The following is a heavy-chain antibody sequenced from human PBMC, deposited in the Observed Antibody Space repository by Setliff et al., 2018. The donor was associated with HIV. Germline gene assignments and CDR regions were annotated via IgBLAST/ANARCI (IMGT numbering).Heavy chain of an antibody. CDR2: IGTGGDT. Sequence: LRLSCATSGFAFSDYDFHWVRQVTGEGLEWVSAIGTGGDTYYADSVKGRFTISRENAKNSLYLQMNNVRAGDTAVYYCTRELDGHTSSHYYFGLDVWGQGTTVTVSS. CDR1: GFAFSDYD. D-gene: IGHD6-6*01. V-gene: IGHV3-13*01. CDR3: TRELDGHTSSHYYFGLDV. J-gene: IGHJ6*02.